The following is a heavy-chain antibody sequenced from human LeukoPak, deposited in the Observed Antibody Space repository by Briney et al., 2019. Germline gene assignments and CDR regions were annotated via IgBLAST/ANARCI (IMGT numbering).Heavy chain of an antibody. Sequence: SGPTLVNPTQTLTLTCTFSGFSLSTNGVGVGWIRQPPGKALEWLALIYWDDDKRYSPSLRSRLTITKDTSKNHVVLTMTNMDPVDTATYYCAHRGRITGTSGGYFDYWGQGTLVTVSS. V-gene: IGHV2-5*02. CDR2: IYWDDDK. CDR3: AHRGRITGTSGGYFDY. D-gene: IGHD1-20*01. J-gene: IGHJ4*02. CDR1: GFSLSTNGVG.